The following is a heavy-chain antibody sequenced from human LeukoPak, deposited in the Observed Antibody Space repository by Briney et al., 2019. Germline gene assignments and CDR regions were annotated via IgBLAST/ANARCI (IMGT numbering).Heavy chain of an antibody. V-gene: IGHV1-2*02. Sequence: ASVKVSCKPSGYTFIAYYIHLVRQAPGQGLEWMGWINPNSGGTNYAQKFQGRVTMTRDTSISTAYMELSSLRSEDTAVYYCAKGIAVAGTELDYWGQGTLVTVSS. D-gene: IGHD6-19*01. CDR2: INPNSGGT. CDR3: AKGIAVAGTELDY. J-gene: IGHJ4*02. CDR1: GYTFIAYY.